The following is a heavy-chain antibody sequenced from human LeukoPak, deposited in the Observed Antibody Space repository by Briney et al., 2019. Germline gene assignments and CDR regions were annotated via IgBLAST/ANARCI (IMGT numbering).Heavy chain of an antibody. Sequence: GGSLRLSCAASGFTFSSHSMNWVRQAPGKGLEWVSYISSSGSTIYYADSVKGRFSISRDNAKNSLHLQMNSLRAEDTAVYYCARGRGYDFWSGYYIDYWGQGTLVTVSS. J-gene: IGHJ4*02. CDR2: ISSSGSTI. CDR3: ARGRGYDFWSGYYIDY. CDR1: GFTFSSHS. D-gene: IGHD3-3*01. V-gene: IGHV3-48*01.